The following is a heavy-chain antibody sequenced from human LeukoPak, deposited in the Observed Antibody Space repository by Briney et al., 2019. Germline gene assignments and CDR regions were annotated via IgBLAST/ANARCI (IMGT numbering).Heavy chain of an antibody. CDR1: GHTFRNYG. V-gene: IGHV3-33*01. J-gene: IGHJ4*02. Sequence: GGSLRLSCVVSGHTFRNYGTHWVREAPGKGREWVEIIYYDDCTQYDVDSLKSRITDSKDNAKNTLYLQIDSHTAEDTAVYYFASGRNSGKYYDYWGQGTLVTVSS. CDR3: ASGRNSGKYYDY. D-gene: IGHD1-26*01. CDR2: IYYDDCTQ.